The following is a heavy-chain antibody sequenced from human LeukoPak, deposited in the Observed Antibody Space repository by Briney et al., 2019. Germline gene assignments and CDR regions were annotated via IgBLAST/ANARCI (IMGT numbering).Heavy chain of an antibody. Sequence: PGGSLRLSCAASGFTFRSSVMTWVRHAPGKRLEWVSTISETGDTTDYADSVKGRFTISRDNSNNTLYLQMNSLRAEDTATYYCAKDRGAARRFDYWGQGTLVTVSS. D-gene: IGHD6-6*01. CDR3: AKDRGAARRFDY. J-gene: IGHJ4*02. V-gene: IGHV3-23*01. CDR1: GFTFRSSV. CDR2: ISETGDTT.